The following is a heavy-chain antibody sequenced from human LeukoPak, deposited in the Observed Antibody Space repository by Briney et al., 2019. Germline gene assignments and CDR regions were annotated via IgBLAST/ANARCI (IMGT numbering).Heavy chain of an antibody. V-gene: IGHV5-51*01. D-gene: IGHD3-3*01. CDR1: GYSFTSYW. J-gene: IGHJ5*02. CDR2: IYPGDSDT. CDR3: ARLGGEPPVWFDP. Sequence: GEPLKISCKGCGYSFTSYWIDWVRQLPGKGLEWMGIIYPGDSDTRYSPSLQGHATISANKSISTAYLQWSRLDAADAAMYYCARLGGEPPVWFDPWGQGTLVTVSS.